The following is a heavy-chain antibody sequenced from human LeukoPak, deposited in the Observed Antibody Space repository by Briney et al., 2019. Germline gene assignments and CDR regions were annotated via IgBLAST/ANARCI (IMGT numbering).Heavy chain of an antibody. D-gene: IGHD2-15*01. Sequence: SETLSLTCALSGGSITDYFYNWVRQPPGKGLEWIGEINHSGSSTYNPSLKSRVIISVDTSKNQFSLKLSSVTAADTAVYYCARANHCSDGSCYRRLRLVWFDPWGQGTLVTVSS. J-gene: IGHJ5*02. V-gene: IGHV4-34*01. CDR1: GGSITDYF. CDR2: INHSGSS. CDR3: ARANHCSDGSCYRRLRLVWFDP.